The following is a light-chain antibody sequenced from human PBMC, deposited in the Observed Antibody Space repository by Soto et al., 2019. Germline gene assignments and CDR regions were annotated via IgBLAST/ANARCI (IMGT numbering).Light chain of an antibody. V-gene: IGKV4-1*01. J-gene: IGKJ1*01. CDR2: WAS. Sequence: DIVMTQSPDSLAVSLGERATINCKSSQSVLYSSNNKNYLAWYQQKPGQPPKLLIYWASPRESGVPDRFSGSGSGTDFTLTISSLQAEDVAVYDCQQYYRPWTFGQGTKVEIK. CDR1: QSVLYSSNNKNY. CDR3: QQYYRPWT.